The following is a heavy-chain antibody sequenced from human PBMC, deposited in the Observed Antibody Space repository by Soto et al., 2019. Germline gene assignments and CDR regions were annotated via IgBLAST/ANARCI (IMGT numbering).Heavy chain of an antibody. CDR1: GGTFRTYA. Sequence: QVQLVQSGAEVKKPGSSVKVSCKASGGTFRTYAITWVRQAPGQGLEWMGGIIPIFGSAKYAQKFQDRVTLTADESTSTAYMELSRLRSEDTAVYYCATTRDYFLDYWGQGTLVTVSS. J-gene: IGHJ4*02. CDR3: ATTRDYFLDY. CDR2: IIPIFGSA. D-gene: IGHD4-17*01. V-gene: IGHV1-69*01.